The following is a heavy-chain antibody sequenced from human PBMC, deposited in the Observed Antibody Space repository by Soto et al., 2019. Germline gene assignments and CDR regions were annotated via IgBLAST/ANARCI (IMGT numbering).Heavy chain of an antibody. Sequence: EVQLLESGGGLVQAGGFLRLSCAASGFTFSSKSMSWVRQPPGKGLEWVSGISGSGGSTYYAVSVKGRFTISRDNSKNTVFLQLNSLTVEDTAVYFCARDESSSMYYFAYWGHGTLVTVSS. J-gene: IGHJ4*01. D-gene: IGHD6-13*01. CDR1: GFTFSSKS. V-gene: IGHV3-23*01. CDR2: ISGSGGST. CDR3: ARDESSSMYYFAY.